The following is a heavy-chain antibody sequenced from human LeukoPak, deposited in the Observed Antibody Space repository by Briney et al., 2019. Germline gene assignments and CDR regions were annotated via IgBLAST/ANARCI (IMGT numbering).Heavy chain of an antibody. CDR3: ARGYCSGGSCYWFDP. J-gene: IGHJ5*02. CDR1: GYRFTSYW. Sequence: GESLKISCKGSGYRFTSYWIGWVRQMPGKGLEWMGIIYPGDSDTRYSPSFQGQVTISADKSISTAYLQWSSLKASATAMYYCARGYCSGGSCYWFDPWGQGTLVTVSS. D-gene: IGHD2-15*01. CDR2: IYPGDSDT. V-gene: IGHV5-51*01.